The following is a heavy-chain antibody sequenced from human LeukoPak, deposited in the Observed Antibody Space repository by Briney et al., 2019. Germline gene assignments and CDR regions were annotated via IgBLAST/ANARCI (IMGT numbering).Heavy chain of an antibody. D-gene: IGHD3-10*01. CDR3: AKADRGWGVITKD. Sequence: GGSLRLSCAASGFTFSSYWMHWVRQAPGKGLVWVSRINSDGSSTDYADSVKGRFTISRDNAKNTLYLQINSLRAEDTAVYYCAKADRGWGVITKDWGQGTLVTVSS. J-gene: IGHJ4*02. CDR1: GFTFSSYW. V-gene: IGHV3-74*01. CDR2: INSDGSST.